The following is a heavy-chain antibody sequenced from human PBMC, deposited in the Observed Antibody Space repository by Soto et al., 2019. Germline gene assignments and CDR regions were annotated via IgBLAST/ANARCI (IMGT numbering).Heavy chain of an antibody. D-gene: IGHD3-22*01. V-gene: IGHV3-15*07. CDR1: GFTFNNAW. J-gene: IGHJ4*02. CDR2: IKSKTDGGTT. Sequence: EVQLVETGGGLVKSGGSLRLSCAASGFTFNNAWMNWVRQAPGKGLEWVGRIKSKTDGGTTDYAAPVKGRFTISRDDTKHTVYLQMNSLKTEDTAVYYCTTAENYYDRSGYHYVDYWGQGTLVTVSS. CDR3: TTAENYYDRSGYHYVDY.